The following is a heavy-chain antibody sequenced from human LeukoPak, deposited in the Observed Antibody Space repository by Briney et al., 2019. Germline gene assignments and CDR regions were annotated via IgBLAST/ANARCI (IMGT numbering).Heavy chain of an antibody. D-gene: IGHD3-10*01. CDR1: GDTFSRYY. CDR3: ARDGGFGELPDY. J-gene: IGHJ4*02. V-gene: IGHV1-2*02. Sequence: ASVKVSCKGSGDTFSRYYMHWVRQAPGQGLEWMGWINPNSGGTNYAQKFQGRVTMTRDTSISTAYMELSRLRSDDTAVYYCARDGGFGELPDYWGQGTLVTVSS. CDR2: INPNSGGT.